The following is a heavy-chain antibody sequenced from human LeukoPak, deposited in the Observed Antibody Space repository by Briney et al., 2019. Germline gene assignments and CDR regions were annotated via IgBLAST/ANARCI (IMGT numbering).Heavy chain of an antibody. CDR3: AKDGGEYYDILTGYYPRLYYMDV. J-gene: IGHJ6*03. Sequence: GGSLRLSCAASGFTFSDYNMRWIRQAPGKGLEWVSSISRSGSTKYYADSVKGRFTISRDNAKNSLFLQMNSLRAEDTAVYYCAKDGGEYYDILTGYYPRLYYMDVWGKGTTVTISS. CDR2: ISRSGSTK. V-gene: IGHV3-11*01. D-gene: IGHD3-9*01. CDR1: GFTFSDYN.